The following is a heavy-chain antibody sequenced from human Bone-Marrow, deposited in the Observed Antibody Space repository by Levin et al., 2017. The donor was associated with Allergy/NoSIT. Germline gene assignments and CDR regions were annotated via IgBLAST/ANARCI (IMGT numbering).Heavy chain of an antibody. V-gene: IGHV4-38-2*02. J-gene: IGHJ6*03. CDR3: AREYYMDV. CDR2: INESGST. Sequence: SQTLSLTCAVSCYSMRSAYYWGWIRQPPGKGLEWIGNINESGSTKYNPSLKSRVTISVDTSKNQFSLQLNSVTAADTAVYFCAREYYMDVWGKGTTVTVSS. CDR1: CYSMRSAYY.